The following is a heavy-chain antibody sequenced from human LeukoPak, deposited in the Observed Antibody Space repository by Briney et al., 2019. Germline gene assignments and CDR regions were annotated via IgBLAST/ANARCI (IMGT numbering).Heavy chain of an antibody. V-gene: IGHV3-30*18. D-gene: IGHD2-15*01. CDR1: GFTFSSYG. J-gene: IGHJ4*02. Sequence: GGSLRLSCAASGFTFSSYGMHWVRQAPGKGLEWVAVISYDGSNKYYADSVKGRFTISRDNSKNTLYLQMNSLRAEDTAVHYCAKKGCSGGSCYNAYYFDYWGQGTLVTVSS. CDR3: AKKGCSGGSCYNAYYFDY. CDR2: ISYDGSNK.